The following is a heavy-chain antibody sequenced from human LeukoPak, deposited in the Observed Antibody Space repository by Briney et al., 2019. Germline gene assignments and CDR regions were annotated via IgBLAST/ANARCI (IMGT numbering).Heavy chain of an antibody. Sequence: ASVKVSCKASGYTFTGYYMHWVRQAPGQGLEWMGWINPNSGGTNYAQKFQGRVTMTRDTSISTAYMELSRLRSDDTAVYYCASSPNYDFWIGPFPTDYWGQGTLVTVSS. D-gene: IGHD3-3*01. V-gene: IGHV1-2*02. CDR2: INPNSGGT. CDR1: GYTFTGYY. CDR3: ASSPNYDFWIGPFPTDY. J-gene: IGHJ4*02.